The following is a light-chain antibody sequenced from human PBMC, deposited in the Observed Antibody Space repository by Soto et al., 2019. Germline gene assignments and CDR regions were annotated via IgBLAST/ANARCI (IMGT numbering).Light chain of an antibody. V-gene: IGLV2-23*01. CDR3: CSYAGTITYL. CDR1: SSDVGSYNL. J-gene: IGLJ1*01. CDR2: EGS. Sequence: SVLPQPASLSGSPGQSITISCTGTSSDVGSYNLVSWYQQHPGKAPKLMVYEGSKRPSGVSNRFSGSKSGNTASLTISGLQAEDEADYYCCSYAGTITYLFGTGTKVTVL.